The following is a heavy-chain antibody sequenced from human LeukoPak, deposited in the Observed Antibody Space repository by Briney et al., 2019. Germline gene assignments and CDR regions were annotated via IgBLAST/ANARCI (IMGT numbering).Heavy chain of an antibody. Sequence: PGGSLRLSCAASGFTFSSYSMSWVRQAPGKGLEWVSSISSSVSYIYYADSVKGRFTISRDNTKKSMYLQMNSLRAEDTAVYYWASDKCGGDCYSGTSDAFDIWGQGTMVTVSS. V-gene: IGHV3-21*01. J-gene: IGHJ3*02. CDR1: GFTFSSYS. CDR2: ISSSVSYI. D-gene: IGHD2-21*02. CDR3: ASDKCGGDCYSGTSDAFDI.